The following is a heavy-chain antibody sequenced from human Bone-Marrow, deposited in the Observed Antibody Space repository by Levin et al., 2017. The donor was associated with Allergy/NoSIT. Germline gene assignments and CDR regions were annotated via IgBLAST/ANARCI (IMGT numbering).Heavy chain of an antibody. Sequence: PSQTLSLPCVVSGGSISDGNWWTWVRQPPGKGLEWIGEIYHSGNTNYNPSLKSRVTISVDKSKNQLSLKLSSVTAADTAVYYCARQGTTPYTYGRWGQGTLVTVSS. CDR1: GGSISDGNW. J-gene: IGHJ4*02. CDR2: IYHSGNT. D-gene: IGHD5-18*01. CDR3: ARQGTTPYTYGR. V-gene: IGHV4-4*02.